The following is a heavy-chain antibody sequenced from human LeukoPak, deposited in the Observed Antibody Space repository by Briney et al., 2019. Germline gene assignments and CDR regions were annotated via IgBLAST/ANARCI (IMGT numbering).Heavy chain of an antibody. CDR2: INHSGST. Sequence: SETLSLTCAVYGGSFSGYYWSWIRQPPGKGLEWIGEINHSGSTNYNPSLKSRVTISVDTSKNQFSLKLSSMTAADTAVYYCASVAGTGGIDYWGQGTLVTVSS. V-gene: IGHV4-34*01. D-gene: IGHD6-19*01. J-gene: IGHJ4*02. CDR3: ASVAGTGGIDY. CDR1: GGSFSGYY.